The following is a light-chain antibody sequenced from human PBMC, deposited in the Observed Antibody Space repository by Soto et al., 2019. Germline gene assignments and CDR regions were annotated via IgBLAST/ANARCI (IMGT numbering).Light chain of an antibody. CDR2: YDD. V-gene: IGLV1-36*01. CDR3: AAWDDSLNGPV. J-gene: IGLJ3*02. Sequence: HSVLTQPPSLSEAPRQSVTISCSGSSSNIGNNAVNWYQQLPGKAPKLLIYYDDLLPSGVSDRFSGSKSGTSASLAISGLQSEDEADYYCAAWDDSLNGPVFGGGTKLTVL. CDR1: SSNIGNNA.